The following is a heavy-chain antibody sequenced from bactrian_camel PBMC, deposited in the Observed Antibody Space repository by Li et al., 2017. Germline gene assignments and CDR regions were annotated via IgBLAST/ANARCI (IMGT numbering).Heavy chain of an antibody. CDR2: IDTDGST. Sequence: HVQLVESGGGSVEAGGSLRLTCTASGSTGRAYSMGWFRQVPGKGREGVASIDTDGSTTYGDSVKGRFTISKDNAKNTLYLQMNSLKPEDTAMYYCAADSLWGRPFRLSAVTCNWRSDLYNYWGLGTQVTVS. CDR3: AADSLWGRPFRLSAVTCNWRSDLYNY. D-gene: IGHD3*01. V-gene: IGHV3S53*01. CDR1: GSTGRAYS. J-gene: IGHJ4*01.